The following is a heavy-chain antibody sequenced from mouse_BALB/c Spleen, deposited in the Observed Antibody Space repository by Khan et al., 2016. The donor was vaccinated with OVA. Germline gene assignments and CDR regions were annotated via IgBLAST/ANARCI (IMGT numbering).Heavy chain of an antibody. Sequence: LVKTGASVKISCKASGYSLTGYYMHWVKQSHGKSLEWIGYISCYNGVISYNQKFKGKATFTVDTSSSKAYMQFNSLTSYDSAVYYCARGDYYGSSSFAYWGQGTLVTVSA. CDR1: GYSLTGYY. J-gene: IGHJ3*01. D-gene: IGHD1-1*01. V-gene: IGHV1S34*01. CDR2: ISCYNGVI. CDR3: ARGDYYGSSSFAY.